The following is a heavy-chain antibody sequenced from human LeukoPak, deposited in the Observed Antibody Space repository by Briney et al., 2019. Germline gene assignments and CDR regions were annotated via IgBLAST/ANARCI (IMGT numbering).Heavy chain of an antibody. Sequence: SETLSLTCAVFGGSLSGYYWSWIRQPPGKGLEWIGEIHHNGSTNYNPSLKSRVTISVDTSKKQFSLKLSSVTAADTALYYCAGVGDTTGTFEYWGQGTLVTVSS. CDR1: GGSLSGYY. D-gene: IGHD1-26*01. V-gene: IGHV4-34*01. CDR2: IHHNGST. J-gene: IGHJ4*02. CDR3: AGVGDTTGTFEY.